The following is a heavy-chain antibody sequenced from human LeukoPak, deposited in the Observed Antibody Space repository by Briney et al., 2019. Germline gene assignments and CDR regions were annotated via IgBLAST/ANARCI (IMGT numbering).Heavy chain of an antibody. Sequence: GGSLRLSCAASGFTFSIYAMSWVRQAPGKGLQWVSSITSRGESTWYVDSVKGRFTITRDNFENTLYLQMHSLRAEDTAVYYCARDRPNYCGSDGHYYRRDGDYWGRGTLVSVSS. CDR1: GFTFSIYA. CDR3: ARDRPNYCGSDGHYYRRDGDY. D-gene: IGHD3-10*01. CDR2: ITSRGEST. J-gene: IGHJ4*02. V-gene: IGHV3-23*01.